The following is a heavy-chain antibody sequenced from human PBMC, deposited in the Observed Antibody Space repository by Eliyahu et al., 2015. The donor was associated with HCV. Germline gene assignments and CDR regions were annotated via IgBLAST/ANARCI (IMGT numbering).Heavy chain of an antibody. J-gene: IGHJ3*02. CDR2: ISNDGSNK. V-gene: IGHV3-30*04. CDR1: GFTXXXYA. D-gene: IGHD2-2*02. CDR3: ARDKDCSSTSCYNAFDI. Sequence: QVQLVESGGGVVQPGRSLRLSCAASGFTXXXYAMHWVRQAPGKGLEWVAVISNDGSNKYYADSVKGRFTISRDNSKNTLYLQMNSLRAEDTTVYYCARDKDCSSTSCYNAFDIWGQGTMVTVSS.